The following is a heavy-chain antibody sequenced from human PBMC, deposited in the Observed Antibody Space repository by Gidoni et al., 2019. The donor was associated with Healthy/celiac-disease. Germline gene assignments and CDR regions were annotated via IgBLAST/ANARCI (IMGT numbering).Heavy chain of an antibody. J-gene: IGHJ6*02. CDR2: SGGT. CDR3: ASEHVDTAMVVYGMDV. Sequence: QVQLVQSGAEVKKPGASVKVSCKASGYTFTGYYMHWVRQAPNSGGTNYAQKFQGRVTMTRDTSISTAYMELSRLRSDDTAVYYCASEHVDTAMVVYGMDVWGQGTTVTVSS. V-gene: IGHV1-2*02. CDR1: GYTFTGYY. D-gene: IGHD5-18*01.